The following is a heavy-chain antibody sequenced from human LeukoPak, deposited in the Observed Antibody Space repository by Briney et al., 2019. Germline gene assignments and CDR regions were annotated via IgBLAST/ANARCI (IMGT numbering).Heavy chain of an antibody. CDR2: ISSDGGST. D-gene: IGHD2-15*01. CDR1: GFTFSSYA. CDR3: ARSGYCSGGTCYVDY. J-gene: IGHJ4*02. V-gene: IGHV3-64*01. Sequence: GGSLRLSCAASGFTFSSYAMHWVRQAPGKGLEYVSAISSDGGSTYYAKSVKGRFTIFRDNSKNTLYLQMGSLRDEDMAVYYCARSGYCSGGTCYVDYWGQGALVTVSS.